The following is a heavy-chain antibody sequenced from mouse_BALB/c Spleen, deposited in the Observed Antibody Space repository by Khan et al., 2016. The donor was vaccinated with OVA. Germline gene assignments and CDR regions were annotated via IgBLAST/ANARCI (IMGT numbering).Heavy chain of an antibody. J-gene: IGHJ2*01. Sequence: EVQLQESGPGLVKPSQSLSLTCTVTGYSITSGYGWNWIRQFPGNKLEWMGYISYSGSTNYKPSLESRISITRDTSKNQFFLQLNSVNTEDTATYYCARTARITYWRQGTTLTVSS. D-gene: IGHD1-2*01. CDR2: ISYSGST. CDR1: GYSITSGYG. V-gene: IGHV3-2*02. CDR3: ARTARITY.